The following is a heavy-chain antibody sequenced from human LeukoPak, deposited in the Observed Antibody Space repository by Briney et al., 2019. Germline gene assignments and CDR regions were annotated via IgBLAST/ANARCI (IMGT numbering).Heavy chain of an antibody. CDR1: GGSFSGYY. J-gene: IGHJ4*02. D-gene: IGHD6-19*01. CDR2: INHSGST. CDR3: ASRDDSSGWYDPPLDY. Sequence: KPSETLSLTCAVYGGSFSGYYWSWIRQPPGKGLEWIGEINHSGSTNYNPSLKSRVTISVDTSKNQFSLKLSSVTAADTAVYYCASRDDSSGWYDPPLDYWGQGTLVTVSS. V-gene: IGHV4-34*01.